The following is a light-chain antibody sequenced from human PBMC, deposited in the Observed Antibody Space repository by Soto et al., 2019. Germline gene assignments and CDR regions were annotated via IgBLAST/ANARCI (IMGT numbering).Light chain of an antibody. CDR3: QQYGSSPRT. Sequence: EIVLTQSPATLSVSPGARVTLSCRASQSVTSSYLAWYQLKPGQAPRLLIYGASSRATGIPDRFSGIGSGTDVTITISRLDPEDFEVYFCQQYGSSPRTFGQGTKVDIK. V-gene: IGKV3-20*01. CDR1: QSVTSSY. J-gene: IGKJ1*01. CDR2: GAS.